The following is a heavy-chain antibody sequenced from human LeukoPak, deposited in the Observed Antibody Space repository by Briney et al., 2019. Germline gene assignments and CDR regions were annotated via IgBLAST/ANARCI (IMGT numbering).Heavy chain of an antibody. D-gene: IGHD4-11*01. CDR3: SREGYSCPNWFDT. CDR1: GGSISSSRSY. CDR2: IYYNGDT. V-gene: IGHV4-39*07. J-gene: IGHJ5*02. Sequence: ETLSLTCSVSGGSISSSRSYWGWIRQTPGKGLEWVGSIYYNGDTYYNPSFKSRVSMSVDTAKNQISLILTSVTAADTAVYYCSREGYSCPNWFDTWGQGTLVTVSS.